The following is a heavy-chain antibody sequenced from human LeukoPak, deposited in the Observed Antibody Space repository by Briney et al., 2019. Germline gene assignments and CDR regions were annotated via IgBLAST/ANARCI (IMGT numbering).Heavy chain of an antibody. V-gene: IGHV4-59*08. Sequence: SETLSLTCTVSGGSISSYYWSWIRQPPGKGLEWIGYIYYSGSTNYNPSLKSRVTISVDTSKNQFSLRLTSVTAADTAVYYCARQTGSGLFILPGGQGTLVTVSS. D-gene: IGHD3/OR15-3a*01. J-gene: IGHJ4*02. CDR3: ARQTGSGLFILP. CDR2: IYYSGST. CDR1: GGSISSYY.